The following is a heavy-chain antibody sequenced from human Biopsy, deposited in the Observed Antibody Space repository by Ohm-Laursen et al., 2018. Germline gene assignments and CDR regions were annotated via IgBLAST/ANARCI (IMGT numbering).Heavy chain of an antibody. Sequence: TLSLTCTVSVGSISDDYWNWIRQPPGKGLQVIGYISSGGRAKYNPSLKSRLTISLDTSKNQLSLRLSSVTAADSAIYYCARERQFRFLEGAFDYWGQGILVTVSS. CDR3: ARERQFRFLEGAFDY. D-gene: IGHD3-3*01. CDR1: VGSISDDY. J-gene: IGHJ4*02. V-gene: IGHV4-59*01. CDR2: ISSGGRA.